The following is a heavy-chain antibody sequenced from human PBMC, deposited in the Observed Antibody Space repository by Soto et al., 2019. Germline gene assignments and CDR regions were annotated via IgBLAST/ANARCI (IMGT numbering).Heavy chain of an antibody. CDR1: GFTFDNYG. CDR2: ISNDGSKK. CDR3: AKDLDVVVVVTATRGLDV. D-gene: IGHD2-15*01. V-gene: IGHV3-30*18. Sequence: QLQLVESGGGVVQPGRSLRLSCAASGFTFDNYGLHWVRQAPGKGLEWVAVISNDGSKKFYADSVTGRFTISRDNSKNTLYLQMNTLRVEDPAVYYCAKDLDVVVVVTATRGLDVWGQGTTVTVSS. J-gene: IGHJ6*02.